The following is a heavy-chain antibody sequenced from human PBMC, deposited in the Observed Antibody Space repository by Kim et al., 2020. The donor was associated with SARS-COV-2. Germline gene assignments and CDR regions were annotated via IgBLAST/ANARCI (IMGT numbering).Heavy chain of an antibody. V-gene: IGHV1-69*13. CDR3: ARDRSGYSGYDPYGMDV. J-gene: IGHJ6*02. CDR2: IIPIFGTA. CDR1: GGTFSSYA. Sequence: SVKVSCKASGGTFSSYAISWVRQAPGQGLEWMGGIIPIFGTANYAQKFQGRVTITADESTSTAYMELSSLRSEDTAVYYCARDRSGYSGYDPYGMDVWGQGTTVTVSS. D-gene: IGHD5-12*01.